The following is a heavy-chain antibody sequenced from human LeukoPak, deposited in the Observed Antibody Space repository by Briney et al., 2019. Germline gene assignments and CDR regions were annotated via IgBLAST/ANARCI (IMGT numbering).Heavy chain of an antibody. V-gene: IGHV1-46*03. CDR3: ARRTCSSSDCYFNWLDP. D-gene: IGHD2-2*01. J-gene: IGHJ5*02. CDR1: GYTFTRYF. CDR2: INPSGGDT. Sequence: ASVKVSCKASGYTFTRYFIHWVRQAPGQGLEWMGIINPSGGDTTYAQKFQGRITMTRDTSTSTVYMELSSLGPEDTAVYYCARRTCSSSDCYFNWLDPWGQGTLVTVSS.